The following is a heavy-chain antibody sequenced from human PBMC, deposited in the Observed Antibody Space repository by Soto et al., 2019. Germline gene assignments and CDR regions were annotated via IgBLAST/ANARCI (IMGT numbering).Heavy chain of an antibody. CDR2: ISYDGSNK. CDR3: AKGRELWFGELLGSFDI. J-gene: IGHJ3*02. D-gene: IGHD3-10*01. CDR1: GFTFSSYG. V-gene: IGHV3-30*18. Sequence: QVQLVESGGGVVQPGRSLRLSCAASGFTFSSYGMHWVRQAPGKGLEWVAVISYDGSNKYYADSVKGRFTISRDNSKNMLYLQMKSLRAEDTGVYYCAKGRELWFGELLGSFDIWGQGTMVTVSS.